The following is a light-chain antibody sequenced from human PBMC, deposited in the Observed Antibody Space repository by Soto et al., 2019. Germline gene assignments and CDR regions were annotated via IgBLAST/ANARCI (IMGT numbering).Light chain of an antibody. CDR2: YDS. CDR1: NIETKS. CDR3: QVWDNSSDQVV. Sequence: SYELTQPPSLSVAPGKTASITCGGDNIETKSVHWYQQKPGQAPVLVIYYDSDRPSGIPERFSGSNSGNTATLTVSRVEAGDEADYYCQVWDNSSDQVVFGGGTKVTVL. V-gene: IGLV3-21*04. J-gene: IGLJ2*01.